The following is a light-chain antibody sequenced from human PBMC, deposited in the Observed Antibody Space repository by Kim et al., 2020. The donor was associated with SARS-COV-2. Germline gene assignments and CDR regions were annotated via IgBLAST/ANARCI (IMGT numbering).Light chain of an antibody. Sequence: GQRVPSCWSGSRSNIGSNTVHWYQQLPGTAPKVLIHSNNQRPSGVPDRFSGSKSGTSASLAISGLQSEDEADYFCAAWTDSLKGWVFGGGTQLTVL. V-gene: IGLV1-44*01. CDR2: SNN. J-gene: IGLJ3*02. CDR1: RSNIGSNT. CDR3: AAWTDSLKGWV.